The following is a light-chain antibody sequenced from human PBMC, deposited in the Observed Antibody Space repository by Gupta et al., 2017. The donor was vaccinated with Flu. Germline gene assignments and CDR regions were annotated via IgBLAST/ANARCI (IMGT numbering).Light chain of an antibody. CDR2: AAS. V-gene: IGKV1-17*01. Sequence: DIQMAQSPSSMSASVGDRVTITCRASQGVRDKLAWYQQKPGKAPQRLIHAASLLHSGVPSRFSGSGSGTEFTLTISILQPEDFASYYCVQHNTFPPTFGGGTKVEI. CDR3: VQHNTFPPT. CDR1: QGVRDK. J-gene: IGKJ4*01.